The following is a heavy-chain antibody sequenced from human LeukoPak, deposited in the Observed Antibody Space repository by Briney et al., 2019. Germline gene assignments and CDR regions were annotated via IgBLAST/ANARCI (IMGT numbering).Heavy chain of an antibody. D-gene: IGHD6-19*01. Sequence: GASVKVSCKASGYTFANYAMSWVRQAPGQGLEWMGWISDYNSNTNYAQKLQGRVTMTTDTSTSTAYMELRSLRSDDTAIYYCARGGPYISDQGVFDYWGQGTLVTVSS. CDR1: GYTFANYA. CDR3: ARGGPYISDQGVFDY. J-gene: IGHJ4*02. V-gene: IGHV1-18*01. CDR2: ISDYNSNT.